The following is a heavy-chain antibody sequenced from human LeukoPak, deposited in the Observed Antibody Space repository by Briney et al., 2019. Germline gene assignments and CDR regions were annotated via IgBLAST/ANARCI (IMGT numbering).Heavy chain of an antibody. CDR3: VRVTSGYSATAEFAP. J-gene: IGHJ5*02. CDR2: IYPGDSDT. Sequence: GESLQISCKGSGYSFTSYWIGWVRQMPGKGLEWMGIIYPGDSDTRYSPSFQGQVTISADKSISTAYLQWSSLKASDIAIYYCVRVTSGYSATAEFAPWGQGTLVTVSS. V-gene: IGHV5-51*01. CDR1: GYSFTSYW. D-gene: IGHD3-22*01.